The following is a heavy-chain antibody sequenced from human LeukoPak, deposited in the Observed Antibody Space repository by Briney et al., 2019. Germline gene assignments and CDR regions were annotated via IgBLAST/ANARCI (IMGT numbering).Heavy chain of an antibody. V-gene: IGHV3-11*04. Sequence: LSLTCTVSGGSIGSSSYYWGWIRQAPGKGLEWVSYISSSSSTIYYADSVKGRFTISRDNAKNSLYLQMNSLRAEDTAVYYCAREMYGGLGAFDIWGQGTMVTVSS. CDR1: GGSIGSSSYY. J-gene: IGHJ3*02. CDR3: AREMYGGLGAFDI. D-gene: IGHD4-23*01. CDR2: ISSSSSTI.